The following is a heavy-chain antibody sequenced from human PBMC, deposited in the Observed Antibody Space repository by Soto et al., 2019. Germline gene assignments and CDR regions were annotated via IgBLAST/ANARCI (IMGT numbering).Heavy chain of an antibody. CDR3: ARTGLQIVQATSYYYGLDV. V-gene: IGHV3-33*01. J-gene: IGHJ6*02. Sequence: QVQLVESGGGVVQPGTSLRLSCEASGFTFNSFGMHWVRQAPGKGLEWVAVIWHDGTNKYYVDSVKGRFTISRDNSKDTLYLQMNNLRAEDTAVYYCARTGLQIVQATSYYYGLDVCVQGTTVTVSS. CDR1: GFTFNSFG. D-gene: IGHD2-8*01. CDR2: IWHDGTNK.